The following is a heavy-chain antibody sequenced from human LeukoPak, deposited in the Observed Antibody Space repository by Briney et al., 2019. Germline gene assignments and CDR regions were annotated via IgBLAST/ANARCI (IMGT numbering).Heavy chain of an antibody. CDR3: VRQRYVYGYCDS. V-gene: IGHV4-38-2*01. CDR1: GYSISSGRY. D-gene: IGHD3-22*01. Sequence: SETLSLTCAVSGYSISSGRYWGWVRQPPGKGLEWIGSLSHSGSIYYNPSLESRVTKSIDTSKNQFSLRLSSVTAADTAVYYCVRQRYVYGYCDSWGPGTLVTVSS. CDR2: LSHSGSI. J-gene: IGHJ4*02.